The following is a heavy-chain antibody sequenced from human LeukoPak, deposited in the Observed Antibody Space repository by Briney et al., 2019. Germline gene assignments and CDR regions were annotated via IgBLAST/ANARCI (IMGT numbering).Heavy chain of an antibody. V-gene: IGHV1-2*02. CDR1: GYTFTGYY. CDR2: TNPNSGGT. CDR3: ARAPNLISPVVIDSSGYLGD. J-gene: IGHJ4*02. D-gene: IGHD3-22*01. Sequence: GASVKVSCKASGYTFTGYYMHWVRQAPGQGLEWMGWTNPNSGGTNYAQKFQGRVTMTRDTSISTAYMELSRLRSDDTAVYYCARAPNLISPVVIDSSGYLGDWGQGTLVTVSS.